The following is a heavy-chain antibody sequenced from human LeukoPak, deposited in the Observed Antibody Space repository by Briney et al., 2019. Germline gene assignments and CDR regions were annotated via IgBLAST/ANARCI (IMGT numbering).Heavy chain of an antibody. CDR2: INGGSSAI. V-gene: IGHV3-48*04. Sequence: PGGSLRLSCAASGFSFSNYGMSWVRQAPGKGLEWVSYINGGSSAIYYADSVKGRFIISRDNAKNSLTLQMNSLRAEDTAVYYCARDFSLTRLERPFDYWGQGTLVTVSS. CDR1: GFSFSNYG. CDR3: ARDFSLTRLERPFDY. D-gene: IGHD1-1*01. J-gene: IGHJ4*02.